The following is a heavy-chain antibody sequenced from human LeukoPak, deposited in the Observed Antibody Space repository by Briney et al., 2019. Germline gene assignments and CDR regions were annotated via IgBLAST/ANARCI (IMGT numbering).Heavy chain of an antibody. CDR3: ARVHGGSWEGPFDS. D-gene: IGHD2-15*01. J-gene: IGHJ4*02. CDR1: GHPLRPYW. CDR2: TKQDGSQT. V-gene: IGHV3-7*01. Sequence: GGSLTLSCTASGHPLRPYWVSCVRRSRGEGLEWVTNTKQDGSQTAYVDSVEGRFTISRDNAQNSLYLQINSLRVEDTAVYYCARVHGGSWEGPFDSWGQGTLVTVSS.